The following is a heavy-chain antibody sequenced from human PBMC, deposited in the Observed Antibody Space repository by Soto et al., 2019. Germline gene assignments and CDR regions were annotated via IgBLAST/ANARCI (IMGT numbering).Heavy chain of an antibody. Sequence: PGGSLRLSCAASGFTFSDYYMSWIRQAPGKGLEWVSYISSSGSTIYYADSVKGRFTISRDNAKDSLYLQMNSLSAEDTAVYYCARVSGARSQWFDPWGQGTLVTVSS. CDR1: GFTFSDYY. J-gene: IGHJ5*02. CDR3: ARVSGARSQWFDP. CDR2: ISSSGSTI. V-gene: IGHV3-11*01.